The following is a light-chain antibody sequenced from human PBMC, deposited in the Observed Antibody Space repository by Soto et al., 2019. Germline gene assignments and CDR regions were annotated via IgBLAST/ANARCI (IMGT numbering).Light chain of an antibody. V-gene: IGLV2-14*01. CDR3: SSYTSSSTFCV. CDR1: SSDVGGYNY. CDR2: DVS. J-gene: IGLJ1*01. Sequence: QSVLTQPASVSGSPGQSITISCTGTSSDVGGYNYVSWYQQHPGKAPKVMIYDVSNRPSGVSNRFSGSKSGNTASLTISGLQAEDEADYYCSSYTSSSTFCVVGTGTQLTVL.